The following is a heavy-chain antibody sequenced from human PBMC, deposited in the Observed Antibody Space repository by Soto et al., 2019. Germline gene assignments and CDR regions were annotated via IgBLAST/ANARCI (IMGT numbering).Heavy chain of an antibody. Sequence: QVQLVQSGAEVKKPGASVKVSCKASGYTFTSYDINWVRQATGQGVEWMGWMNPNSGNTGYAHKFQGRVTMTRNTSISTAYMELSSLRSDDTAVYYCARSVEWLASFDYWGQGTLVTVSS. CDR3: ARSVEWLASFDY. CDR1: GYTFTSYD. V-gene: IGHV1-8*01. CDR2: MNPNSGNT. D-gene: IGHD6-19*01. J-gene: IGHJ4*02.